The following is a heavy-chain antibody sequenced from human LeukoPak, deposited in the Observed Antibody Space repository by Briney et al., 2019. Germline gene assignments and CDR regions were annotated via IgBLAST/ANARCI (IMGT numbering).Heavy chain of an antibody. CDR2: IRSDGNKE. CDR3: AKDDPFFDY. V-gene: IGHV3-30*02. Sequence: PGGSLRLSCAASGFTFSRDGMHWVRQAPGKGLEWVAFIRSDGNKENYADSVKGRFTISRDNSKNTLYVQMNGLRAEDTAVYYCAKDDPFFDYWGQGTLVTVSS. CDR1: GFTFSRDG. J-gene: IGHJ4*02.